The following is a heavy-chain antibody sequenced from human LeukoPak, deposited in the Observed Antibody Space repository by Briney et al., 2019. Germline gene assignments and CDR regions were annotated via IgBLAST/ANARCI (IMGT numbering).Heavy chain of an antibody. J-gene: IGHJ4*02. V-gene: IGHV1-69*05. D-gene: IGHD3-22*01. CDR3: ARGPLYYDSSGYYYAFDY. Sequence: GASVKVSCKASAGTFSSYAISWVRQAPGQGLEWMGGIIPIFGTANYAQKFQGRVTITTDESTGTAYMELSSLRSEDTAVYYCARGPLYYDSSGYYYAFDYWGQGTLVTVSS. CDR2: IIPIFGTA. CDR1: AGTFSSYA.